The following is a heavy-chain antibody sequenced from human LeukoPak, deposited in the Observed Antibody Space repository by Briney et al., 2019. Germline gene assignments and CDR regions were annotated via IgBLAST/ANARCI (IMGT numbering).Heavy chain of an antibody. CDR2: IGTAGDT. CDR3: ARFGVGMGDYHYYGMDV. V-gene: IGHV3-13*01. D-gene: IGHD2-8*01. CDR1: GLTFSSYD. J-gene: IGHJ6*02. Sequence: GGSLRLSCAASGLTFSSYDMHWVRQATGKGLEWVSAIGTAGDTYYPGSVKGRFTISRENAKNSLYLQMNSLRAGDTAVYYCARFGVGMGDYHYYGMDVWGQGTTVTVSS.